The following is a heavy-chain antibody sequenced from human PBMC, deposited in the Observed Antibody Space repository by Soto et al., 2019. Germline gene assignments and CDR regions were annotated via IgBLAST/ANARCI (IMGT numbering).Heavy chain of an antibody. CDR2: VSPPSRTS. Sequence: QVQLVQSGAEVTKPGSSVTVSCKTSGVSFNNNGIGWVRQAPGPGLEWMGGVSPPSRTSNYARNFQGRISITADASTGTVNVERLSLTSEGTSQYSCARVRYNVTVSYSPYGMDVWCQGTTVTVSS. J-gene: IGHJ6*02. CDR3: ARVRYNVTVSYSPYGMDV. V-gene: IGHV1-69*01. D-gene: IGHD3-10*01. CDR1: GVSFNNNG.